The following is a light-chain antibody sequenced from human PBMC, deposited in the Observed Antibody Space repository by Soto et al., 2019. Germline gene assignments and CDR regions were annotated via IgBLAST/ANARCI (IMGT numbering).Light chain of an antibody. V-gene: IGKV3-11*01. Sequence: EIVLTQCPGTQSVTPGERATLSCWASQSVGRNLAWYQQKPGQAPRLLIYDASNRATGIPARFSGSVSGTDFTLTISSLEPQDFAVYYCQQRSNWPPRFTYGPGTKVDIK. CDR1: QSVGRN. CDR2: DAS. CDR3: QQRSNWPPRFT. J-gene: IGKJ3*01.